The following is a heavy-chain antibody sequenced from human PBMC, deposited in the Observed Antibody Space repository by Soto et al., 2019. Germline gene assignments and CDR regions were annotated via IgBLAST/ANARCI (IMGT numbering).Heavy chain of an antibody. V-gene: IGHV1-69*05. CDR3: ARGGPGRSTYSSSWYYYYGMDV. CDR1: GCTFSSYA. Sequence: ASVKVSCKASGCTFSSYAISWVRQAPGQGLEWMGGIIPIFGTANYAQKLQGRVTITTDASTSTAYMELSSLRSEDTAVYYCARGGPGRSTYSSSWYYYYGMDVWGQGTTVTVSS. CDR2: IIPIFGTA. J-gene: IGHJ6*02. D-gene: IGHD6-13*01.